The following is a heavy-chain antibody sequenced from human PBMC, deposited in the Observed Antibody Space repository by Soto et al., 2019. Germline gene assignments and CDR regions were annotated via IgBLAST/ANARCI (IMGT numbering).Heavy chain of an antibody. CDR3: TRRAEGVDY. Sequence: EVQLVESGGGLVQPGGSLKLSCAASGFTFSGSAMHWVRQASGNGLEWVGRIRSKANSYATAYAASVKGRFTISRDDSKNTAYLQMNSLKTEDTAVYYCTRRAEGVDYWGQGTLVTVSS. J-gene: IGHJ4*02. CDR1: GFTFSGSA. V-gene: IGHV3-73*02. CDR2: IRSKANSYAT.